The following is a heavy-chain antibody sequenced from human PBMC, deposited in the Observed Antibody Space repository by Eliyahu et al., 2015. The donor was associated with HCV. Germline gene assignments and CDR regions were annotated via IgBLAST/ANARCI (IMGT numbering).Heavy chain of an antibody. D-gene: IGHD3-10*01. J-gene: IGHJ4*02. CDR2: IGANGGTI. CDR3: VKGVYYVDC. Sequence: EVQLLESGGALVQPGGSLRLSCAASGFAFHNYAMNWVRQAPGQGLEWVSTIGANGGTIDYADSVKGRFTISRDNSKYTLSLQMSSLRAEDTAVYYCVKGVYYVDCWGQGTLVTVSS. CDR1: GFAFHNYA. V-gene: IGHV3-23*01.